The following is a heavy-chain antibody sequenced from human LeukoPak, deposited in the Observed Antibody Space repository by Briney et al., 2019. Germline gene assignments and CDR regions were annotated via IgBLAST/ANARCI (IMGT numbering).Heavy chain of an antibody. CDR3: AKDSSLHYYDSSGYYFDAFDI. CDR2: ISGSGGST. CDR1: GFTFSSYA. D-gene: IGHD3-22*01. J-gene: IGHJ3*02. V-gene: IGHV3-23*01. Sequence: GGSLTLSCAASGFTFSSYAMSWVRQAPGKGLEWVSAISGSGGSTYYADSVKGRFTISRDNSKNTLYLQMNSLRAEDTAVYYCAKDSSLHYYDSSGYYFDAFDIWGQGTMVTVSS.